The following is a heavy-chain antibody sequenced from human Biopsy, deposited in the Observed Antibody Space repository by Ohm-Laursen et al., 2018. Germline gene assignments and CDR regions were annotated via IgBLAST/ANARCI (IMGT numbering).Heavy chain of an antibody. CDR1: GFTFSSYG. D-gene: IGHD4-11*01. V-gene: IGHV3-33*01. CDR3: ARDGKRWDYSTYFSWHFDL. Sequence: SLRLSCSTSGFTFSSYGMHWVRQAPGKGLEWVAAIWYDGSNKNYADSVKGRFTISRDNSKNTLYLQMNSLRAEDTAVYFCARDGKRWDYSTYFSWHFDLWGRGTLVTVSS. CDR2: IWYDGSNK. J-gene: IGHJ2*01.